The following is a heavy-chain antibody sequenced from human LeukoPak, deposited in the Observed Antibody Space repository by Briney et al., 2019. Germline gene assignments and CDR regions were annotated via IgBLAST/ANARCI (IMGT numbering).Heavy chain of an antibody. CDR1: GGSISSYY. V-gene: IGHV4-59*01. D-gene: IGHD6-19*01. CDR2: IYYSGST. J-gene: IGHJ4*02. Sequence: SETLSLTCTVSGGSISSYYWSWIRQPPGKGLEWIGYIYYSGSTNYNPSLKSRVTISVDTSKNQFSLKLSSVAAADTAVYYCARDRVRGWYDCWGQGTLVTVSS. CDR3: ARDRVRGWYDC.